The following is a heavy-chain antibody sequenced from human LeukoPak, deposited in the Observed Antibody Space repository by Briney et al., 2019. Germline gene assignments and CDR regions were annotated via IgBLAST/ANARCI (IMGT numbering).Heavy chain of an antibody. J-gene: IGHJ6*03. CDR1: GFTFSSYG. CDR3: AKGAGTGYDYYYYMDV. V-gene: IGHV3-30*18. Sequence: GRSLRLSCAASGFTFSSYGMRWVRQAPGKGLEWVAVISYDGSNKYYADSVKGRFTISRDNSKNTLHLQMNSLRAEDTAVYYSAKGAGTGYDYYYYMDVWGKGTTVTVSS. CDR2: ISYDGSNK. D-gene: IGHD6-19*01.